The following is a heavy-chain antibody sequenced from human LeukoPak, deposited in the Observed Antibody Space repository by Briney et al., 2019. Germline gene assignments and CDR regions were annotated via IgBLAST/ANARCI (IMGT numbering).Heavy chain of an antibody. D-gene: IGHD2-2*01. CDR3: AKDSEVFTSCSSTSCPPPYT. CDR1: GFTFSSYA. Sequence: GGSLRLSCAASGFTFSSYAMSWVRQAPGKGLEWVSAISGSGGSTYYADSVKGRFTISRDNSKNTLYLQMNSLRAEDTAVYYCAKDSEVFTSCSSTSCPPPYTWGQGTLVTVSS. CDR2: ISGSGGST. J-gene: IGHJ4*02. V-gene: IGHV3-23*01.